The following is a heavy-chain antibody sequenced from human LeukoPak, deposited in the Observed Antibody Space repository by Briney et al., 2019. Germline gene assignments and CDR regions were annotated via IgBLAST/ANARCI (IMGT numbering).Heavy chain of an antibody. V-gene: IGHV1-18*01. D-gene: IGHD1-1*01. CDR1: GYTFTTYG. Sequence: GASVKVSCKASGYTFTTYGISWVRQAPGQGLEWMGWISTYNGKTNFAQKLQGRVSLTTDTSTNTAYMEVRSLRYDGTAVYDCAGRYRINWQYFFDYWGQGTLVTVSS. CDR3: AGRYRINWQYFFDY. J-gene: IGHJ4*02. CDR2: ISTYNGKT.